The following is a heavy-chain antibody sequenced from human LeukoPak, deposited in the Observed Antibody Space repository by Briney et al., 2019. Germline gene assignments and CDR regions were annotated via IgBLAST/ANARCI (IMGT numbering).Heavy chain of an antibody. CDR3: ARVKAGYYYYMDV. D-gene: IGHD3-10*01. CDR1: GFTFNTYA. V-gene: IGHV3-30*07. CDR2: ISFDSTNI. Sequence: GGSLRLSCEASGFTFNTYAMHWVRQAPGKGLEWVALISFDSTNIHYADSVRGRFTISRDNSKNTLYLQMNSLRAEDTAVYYCARVKAGYYYYMDVWGKGTTVTVSS. J-gene: IGHJ6*03.